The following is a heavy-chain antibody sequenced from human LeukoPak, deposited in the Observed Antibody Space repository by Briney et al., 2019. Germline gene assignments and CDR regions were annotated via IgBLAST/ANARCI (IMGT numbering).Heavy chain of an antibody. J-gene: IGHJ6*02. Sequence: ASVKVSCKASGYTFTIYGITWVRQAPGQGLEWMGWISAYNGNTKYAQKFQGRVTITADKSTSTAYMELSSLRSEDTAVYYCAREGGTMVRGVITTYYYYGMDVWGQGTTVTVSS. D-gene: IGHD3-10*01. V-gene: IGHV1-18*01. CDR1: GYTFTIYG. CDR2: ISAYNGNT. CDR3: AREGGTMVRGVITTYYYYGMDV.